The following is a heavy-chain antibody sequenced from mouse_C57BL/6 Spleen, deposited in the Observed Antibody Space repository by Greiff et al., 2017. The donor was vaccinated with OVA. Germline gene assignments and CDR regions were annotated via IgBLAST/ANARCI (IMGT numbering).Heavy chain of an antibody. CDR1: GFTFSSYA. J-gene: IGHJ2*01. Sequence: EVQGVESGGGLVKPGGSLKLSCAASGFTFSSYAMSWVRQTPEKRLEWVATISDGGSYTYYPDNVKGRFTISRDNAKNNLYLQMSHLKSEDTAMYYCAREDSNYGGFDYWGQGTTLTVSS. D-gene: IGHD2-5*01. V-gene: IGHV5-4*01. CDR3: AREDSNYGGFDY. CDR2: ISDGGSYT.